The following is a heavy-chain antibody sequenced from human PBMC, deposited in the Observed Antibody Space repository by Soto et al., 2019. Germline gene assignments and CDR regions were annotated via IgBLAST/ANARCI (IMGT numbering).Heavy chain of an antibody. D-gene: IGHD4-4*01. J-gene: IGHJ4*02. Sequence: EVQLLESGGGLVQRGGSLRLSCAASGFPFSSYVMSWVRQAPGQGLEWVSGISGGGSNTFYADSVKGRFTISRDNSKNTLLLQMNSLGAEDTAVYYCAKDSNKYSSSLRGRYFDYWGQGIGVTFSS. CDR1: GFPFSSYV. V-gene: IGHV3-23*01. CDR3: AKDSNKYSSSLRGRYFDY. CDR2: ISGGGSNT.